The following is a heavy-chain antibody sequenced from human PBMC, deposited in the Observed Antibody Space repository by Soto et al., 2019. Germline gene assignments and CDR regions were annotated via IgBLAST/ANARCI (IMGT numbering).Heavy chain of an antibody. CDR3: ARDCGEGFGELFPYGMDV. J-gene: IGHJ6*02. V-gene: IGHV4-30-4*01. Sequence: QVQLQESGPGLVKPSQTLSLTCTVSGGSISSGDYYWSWIRQPPGKGLEWIGYIYYSGSTYYNPSLKSRVTISVDTSKNQFSLKLSSVTAADTAVYYCARDCGEGFGELFPYGMDVWGQGTTVTVSS. CDR2: IYYSGST. D-gene: IGHD3-10*01. CDR1: GGSISSGDYY.